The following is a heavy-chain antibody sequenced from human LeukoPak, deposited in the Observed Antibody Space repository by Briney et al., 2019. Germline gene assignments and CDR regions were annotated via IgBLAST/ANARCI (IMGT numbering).Heavy chain of an antibody. CDR2: IYYSGST. CDR1: GGSISSGGYY. Sequence: SETLSLTCTVSGGSISSGGYYWSWIRQPPGKGLEWIGYIYYSGSTYYNPSLKSRVTISVDTSKNQFSLKLSSVTAADTAVYYCARTYCGGDCYYYYYYGMDVWGQGTTVTVSS. J-gene: IGHJ6*02. CDR3: ARTYCGGDCYYYYYYGMDV. V-gene: IGHV4-30-4*08. D-gene: IGHD2-21*02.